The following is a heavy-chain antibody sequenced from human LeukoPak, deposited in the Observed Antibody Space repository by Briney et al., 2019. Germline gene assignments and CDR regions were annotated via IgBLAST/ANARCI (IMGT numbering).Heavy chain of an antibody. V-gene: IGHV1-8*01. D-gene: IGHD6-13*01. CDR2: INPNSGKT. CDR1: GYTFTSSD. J-gene: IGHJ4*02. CDR3: ARGRSGLAAAGTYDY. Sequence: ASVKLSCNASGYTFTSSDINWVRQAAGQGLEWVGWINPNSGKTGYAQKCQGRVTMTANTSISTAYMEWGSLRFDDTAVYYCARGRSGLAAAGTYDYWGQGTLITVSS.